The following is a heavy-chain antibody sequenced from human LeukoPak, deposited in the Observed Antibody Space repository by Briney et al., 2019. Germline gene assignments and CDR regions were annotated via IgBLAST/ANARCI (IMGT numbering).Heavy chain of an antibody. Sequence: PGGSLRLSCAASGFTFSSYWMHWVRQAPGKGLVWVSRINSDETSTSYADSVKGRFTISRDNAKKTLYLQMNSLRAEDTAVYYCARSRYGVLALFDYWGQGTLVTVSS. J-gene: IGHJ4*02. CDR3: ARSRYGVLALFDY. D-gene: IGHD2-8*01. CDR2: INSDETST. CDR1: GFTFSSYW. V-gene: IGHV3-74*01.